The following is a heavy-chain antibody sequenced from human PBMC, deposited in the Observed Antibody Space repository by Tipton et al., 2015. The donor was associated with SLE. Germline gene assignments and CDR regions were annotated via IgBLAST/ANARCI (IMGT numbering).Heavy chain of an antibody. J-gene: IGHJ3*02. Sequence: SLRLSCAASGFTFDDYDMHWVRQAPGKGLEWVSSISWNGRSVGYADSVRGRFTISRDSAKNSLVLQMNSLRAEDTALYYCAKGDAGSIFDAFDIWGQGTMVTVSS. CDR1: GFTFDDYD. V-gene: IGHV3-9*01. D-gene: IGHD3-3*01. CDR3: AKGDAGSIFDAFDI. CDR2: ISWNGRSV.